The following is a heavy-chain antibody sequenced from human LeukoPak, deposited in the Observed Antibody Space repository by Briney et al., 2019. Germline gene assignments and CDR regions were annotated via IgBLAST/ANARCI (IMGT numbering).Heavy chain of an antibody. CDR2: INPNSGGT. Sequence: ASVKVSCKASGFTFTGFYMHWVRQAPGQGLEWMGCINPNSGGTYFAQKSQDRVIMTRDTSISTAYMELSRLRSDDTAMYYCARGHNFMITFGGVIVDWGQGTLVTVSS. D-gene: IGHD3-16*02. CDR3: ARGHNFMITFGGVIVD. CDR1: GFTFTGFY. J-gene: IGHJ4*02. V-gene: IGHV1-2*02.